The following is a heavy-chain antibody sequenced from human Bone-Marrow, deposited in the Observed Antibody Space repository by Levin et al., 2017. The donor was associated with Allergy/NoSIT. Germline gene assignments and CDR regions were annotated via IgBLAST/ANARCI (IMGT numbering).Heavy chain of an antibody. V-gene: IGHV4-38-2*02. J-gene: IGHJ6*03. Sequence: SETLSLTCAVSGYSITEYYWGWIRQPPGKGLERIGTIYHGGDIYYNPSLRSRVTISIDTSKNQFSLKVTSMTAADSAVYYCAREYYLDVWGKGTTVTVSS. CDR2: IYHGGDI. CDR1: GYSITEYY. CDR3: AREYYLDV.